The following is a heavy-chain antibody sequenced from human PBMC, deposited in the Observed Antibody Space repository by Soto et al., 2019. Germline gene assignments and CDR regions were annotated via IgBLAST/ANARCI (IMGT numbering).Heavy chain of an antibody. CDR3: TRHYGGNSRYYYGMDV. D-gene: IGHD2-21*02. CDR2: IRSKANSYAT. CDR1: GFTFSGSA. Sequence: EVQLVESGGGLVQPGGSLKLSCAASGFTFSGSAMHWVRQASGKGLEGVGRIRSKANSYATAYAASVKGRFTISRDDSKNTAYLQMNSLKTEDTAVYYCTRHYGGNSRYYYGMDVWGQGTTVTVSS. V-gene: IGHV3-73*02. J-gene: IGHJ6*02.